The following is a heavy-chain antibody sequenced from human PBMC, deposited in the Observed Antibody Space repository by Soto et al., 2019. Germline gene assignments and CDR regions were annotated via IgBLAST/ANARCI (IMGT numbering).Heavy chain of an antibody. J-gene: IGHJ4*01. CDR2: IKQDGSEE. Sequence: VGSLRLSCAASGFTFSRYWMSWVRQAPGKGLEWVANIKQDGSEESYVDSVRGRFTASRDNAKNSLYLQMNSLRAEDTAVYYCVRDVIGFWSGYYTGCFDYWGQGILVTVSS. CDR1: GFTFSRYW. V-gene: IGHV3-7*01. CDR3: VRDVIGFWSGYYTGCFDY. D-gene: IGHD3-3*01.